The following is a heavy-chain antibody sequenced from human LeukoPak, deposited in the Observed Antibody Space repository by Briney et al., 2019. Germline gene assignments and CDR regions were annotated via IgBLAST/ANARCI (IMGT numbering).Heavy chain of an antibody. V-gene: IGHV3-48*02. CDR3: ARGLPAAGTGCFDL. Sequence: GGSLRLSCEASGFTFSSYSMNWVRQAPGKGLDWLSYISSSSATIYYADSVKGRFTISRDNAKKSLYLQMNSLRDEDTAVYYCARGLPAAGTGCFDLWGRGTLVTVSS. CDR1: GFTFSSYS. CDR2: ISSSSATI. J-gene: IGHJ2*01. D-gene: IGHD6-13*01.